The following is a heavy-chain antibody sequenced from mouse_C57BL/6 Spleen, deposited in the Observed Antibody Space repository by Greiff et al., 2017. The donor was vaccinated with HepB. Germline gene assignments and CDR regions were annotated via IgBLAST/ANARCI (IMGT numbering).Heavy chain of an antibody. V-gene: IGHV1-50*01. CDR3: ERRGLWLLLDY. CDR2: IDPSDSYT. J-gene: IGHJ2*01. D-gene: IGHD2-2*01. Sequence: QVQLQQPGAELVKPGASVKLSCKASGYTFTSYWMQWVKQRPGQGLEWIGEIDPSDSYTNYNQKFKGKATLTVDTSSSTAYMQLSSLTSEDSAVYYCERRGLWLLLDYWGQGTTLTVSS. CDR1: GYTFTSYW.